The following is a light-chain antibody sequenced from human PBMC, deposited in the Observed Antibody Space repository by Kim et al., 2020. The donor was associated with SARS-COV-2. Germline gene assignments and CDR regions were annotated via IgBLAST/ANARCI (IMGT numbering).Light chain of an antibody. Sequence: YPGERATLSCRASQSIISSYLVWYQQKPGQAPRLLMYGASSRATGIPDRFSGSGSGTDFTLTISRLEPEDFAVYYCQQYGSSPPYTFGQGTKLEI. J-gene: IGKJ2*01. CDR1: QSIISSY. V-gene: IGKV3-20*01. CDR2: GAS. CDR3: QQYGSSPPYT.